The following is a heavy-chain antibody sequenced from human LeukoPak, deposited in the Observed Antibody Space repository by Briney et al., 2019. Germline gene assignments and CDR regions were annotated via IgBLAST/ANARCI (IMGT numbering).Heavy chain of an antibody. J-gene: IGHJ4*02. CDR2: ISGSGGST. Sequence: GGSLRLSCAASGFTFSSYAMSWVRQAPGKGLEWVSAISGSGGSTHYADSVKGRFTISRDSAKNSLYLQMNSLRAEDTALYYCAKDIDSSGYAVGYWGQGTLVTVSS. D-gene: IGHD3-22*01. V-gene: IGHV3-23*01. CDR3: AKDIDSSGYAVGY. CDR1: GFTFSSYA.